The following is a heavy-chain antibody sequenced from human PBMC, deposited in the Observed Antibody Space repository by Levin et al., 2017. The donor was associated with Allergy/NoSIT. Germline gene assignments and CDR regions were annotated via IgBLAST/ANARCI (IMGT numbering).Heavy chain of an antibody. CDR1: GFDFSTYA. D-gene: IGHD4-17*01. CDR3: ARDLFSHRRITVTELGY. Sequence: GGSLRLSCAASGFDFSTYALHWVRQAPGKGLEWVASISYDGNNEYYADSVKGRFAISRDDSKNTLYLQMDSLRPEDTAVFFCARDLFSHRRITVTELGYWGQGTLVTVSS. V-gene: IGHV3-30*09. CDR2: ISYDGNNE. J-gene: IGHJ4*02.